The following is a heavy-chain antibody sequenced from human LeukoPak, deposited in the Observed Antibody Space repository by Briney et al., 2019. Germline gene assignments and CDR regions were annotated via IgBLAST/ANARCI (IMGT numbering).Heavy chain of an antibody. CDR2: INPNSGGT. D-gene: IGHD2/OR15-2a*01. V-gene: IGHV1-2*02. CDR3: ARDFNTPSLDY. Sequence: ASVKVSCKASGYTFTAYYMHWVRQAPGQGLEWMGWINPNSGGTNYAQKFQGRVTMTRDTSISTAYMELSSLTSDDTAVYYCARDFNTPSLDYWGQGILVTVSS. J-gene: IGHJ4*02. CDR1: GYTFTAYY.